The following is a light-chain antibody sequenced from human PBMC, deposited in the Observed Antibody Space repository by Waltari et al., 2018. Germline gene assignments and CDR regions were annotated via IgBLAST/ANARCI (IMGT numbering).Light chain of an antibody. Sequence: AVQLTQSPSSLSASVGDRVTITCRASQAISSALAWYQQKPGKAPNLLIYDASNLESGVPSRFSGRGSGTDFTLTISSLQPDDFATYYCQQANTFPLTFGGGSKVEMK. J-gene: IGKJ4*01. V-gene: IGKV1-13*02. CDR3: QQANTFPLT. CDR1: QAISSA. CDR2: DAS.